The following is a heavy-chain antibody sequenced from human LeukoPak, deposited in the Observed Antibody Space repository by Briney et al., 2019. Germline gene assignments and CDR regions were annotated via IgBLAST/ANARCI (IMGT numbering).Heavy chain of an antibody. CDR1: GGSLSSSSYY. CDR2: IYHDGST. V-gene: IGHV4-39*01. Sequence: PSETLSLTCAVSGGSLSSSSYYWAWIRQPPGEGLGWIGSIYHDGSTYSNPSLESRVTISVDTSKNQFSLKLTSVTAADTAMYHCARRAHVGEPAAWGQGTLVTVSS. J-gene: IGHJ5*02. CDR3: ARRAHVGEPAA. D-gene: IGHD2-15*01.